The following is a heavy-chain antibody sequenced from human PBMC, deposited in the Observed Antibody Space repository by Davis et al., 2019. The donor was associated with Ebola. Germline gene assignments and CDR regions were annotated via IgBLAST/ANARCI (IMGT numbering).Heavy chain of an antibody. CDR3: ARDTENYYYDSSGYYALRYFDY. Sequence: SDPLSPPFPLLGGSFSGYYWSWNRQPPGKGLEWNGEINHSGSTNYNPSLKSRVTISVDTSKNQFSLKLSSVTAADTAVYYCARDTENYYYDSSGYYALRYFDYGDQGTLVTVSS. D-gene: IGHD3-22*01. V-gene: IGHV4-34*01. CDR1: GGSFSGYY. CDR2: INHSGST. J-gene: IGHJ4*02.